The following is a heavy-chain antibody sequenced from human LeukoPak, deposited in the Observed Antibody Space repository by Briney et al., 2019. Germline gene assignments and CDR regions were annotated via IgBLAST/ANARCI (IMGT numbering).Heavy chain of an antibody. CDR2: ISWNSGSI. CDR3: AKDFNSRTELAVAGISSLDY. J-gene: IGHJ4*02. CDR1: GFTFDDYA. Sequence: PGGSLRLSCAASGFTFDDYAMHWVRQAPGKGLEWVSGISWNSGSIGYADSVKGRFTISRDNAKNSLYLQMNSLRAEDTVLYYCAKDFNSRTELAVAGISSLDYWGQGTLVTVSS. V-gene: IGHV3-9*01. D-gene: IGHD6-19*01.